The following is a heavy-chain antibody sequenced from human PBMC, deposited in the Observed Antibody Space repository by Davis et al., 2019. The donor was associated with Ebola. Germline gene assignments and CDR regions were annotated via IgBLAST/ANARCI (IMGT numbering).Heavy chain of an antibody. CDR2: IIHSGST. CDR1: GFTFSSYG. V-gene: IGHV4-34*01. D-gene: IGHD1-26*01. J-gene: IGHJ5*02. CDR3: ARGVGGTTGWFDP. Sequence: ESLKISCAASGFTFSSYGMHWVRQPPGKGLEWIGEIIHSGSTNYNPSLKSRVTISVDTSKNQFSLKLSSVTAADTAVYYCARGVGGTTGWFDPWGQGTLVTVSS.